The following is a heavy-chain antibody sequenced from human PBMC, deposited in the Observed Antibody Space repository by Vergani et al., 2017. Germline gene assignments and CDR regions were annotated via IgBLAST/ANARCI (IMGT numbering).Heavy chain of an antibody. CDR1: GFSIDNGYY. D-gene: IGHD3-9*01. CDR2: IYRTGRT. J-gene: IGHJ4*02. CDR3: AIRSCIVYDIFSGTQSFFAF. Sequence: QVQLEESGPGLVKPSETLSLTCAVSGFSIDNGYYWDWIRQPPGKGLEWIGSIYRTGRTHFNPSLKSRVTISVDTSNNHFSLRLNSLTAADTAVYYCAIRSCIVYDIFSGTQSFFAFWGQGSLVTVSS. V-gene: IGHV4-38-2*01.